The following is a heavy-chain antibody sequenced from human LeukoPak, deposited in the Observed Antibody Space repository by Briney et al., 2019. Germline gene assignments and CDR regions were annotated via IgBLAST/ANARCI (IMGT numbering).Heavy chain of an antibody. CDR2: INPNSGGT. CDR1: GYTFTGYY. J-gene: IGHJ4*02. CDR3: ARVYTRGSSSSGIDY. D-gene: IGHD6-6*01. V-gene: IGHV1-2*02. Sequence: ASVKVSCKASGYTFTGYYMHWVRQAPGQGLEWMGWINPNSGGTNYAQKFQGRVTMTRDTSISTAYMEPSRLRSDDTAVYYCARVYTRGSSSSGIDYWGQGTLVTVSS.